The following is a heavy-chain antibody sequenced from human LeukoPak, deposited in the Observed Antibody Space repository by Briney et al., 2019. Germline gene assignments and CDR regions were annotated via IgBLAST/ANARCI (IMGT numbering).Heavy chain of an antibody. CDR2: ISSSGSTI. Sequence: HAGGSLRLSCAASGFTFSSYEMNWVRQAPGKGLEWVSYISSSGSTIYYADSVKGRFTISRDNSKNTLYLQMNSLRAEDTAVYYCARDYQLLYWTSCCPYGGDAFDIWGQGTMVTVSS. J-gene: IGHJ3*02. CDR3: ARDYQLLYWTSCCPYGGDAFDI. D-gene: IGHD2-2*02. CDR1: GFTFSSYE. V-gene: IGHV3-48*03.